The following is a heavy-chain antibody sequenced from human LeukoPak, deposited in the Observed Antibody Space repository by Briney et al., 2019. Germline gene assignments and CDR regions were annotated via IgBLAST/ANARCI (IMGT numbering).Heavy chain of an antibody. V-gene: IGHV3-74*01. CDR3: ARLDSSGYYYYGMDV. J-gene: IGHJ6*02. D-gene: IGHD3-22*01. CDR1: GFTFSSYW. Sequence: QPGGSLRLSCAASGFTFSSYWMHWVRQAPGKGLVWVSRISGDGSSATDADSAKGRFTISRDNAKNTLYLQMNSLRAEDTAVYYCARLDSSGYYYYGMDVWGQGTTVTVSS. CDR2: ISGDGSSA.